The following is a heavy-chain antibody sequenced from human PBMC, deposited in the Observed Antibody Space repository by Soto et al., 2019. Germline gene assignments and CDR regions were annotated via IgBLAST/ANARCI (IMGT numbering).Heavy chain of an antibody. Sequence: QLQLQESGPGLVKPSETLSLTCTVSGGSISSSSYYWGWIRQPPGKGLEWIGSIYYSGSTYYNPSLKSRVTISVDTSKNQFSLKLSSVTAADTAVYYCARRGFDYGGDDYWGQGTLVTVSS. CDR3: ARRGFDYGGDDY. CDR2: IYYSGST. CDR1: GGSISSSSYY. D-gene: IGHD4-17*01. V-gene: IGHV4-39*01. J-gene: IGHJ4*02.